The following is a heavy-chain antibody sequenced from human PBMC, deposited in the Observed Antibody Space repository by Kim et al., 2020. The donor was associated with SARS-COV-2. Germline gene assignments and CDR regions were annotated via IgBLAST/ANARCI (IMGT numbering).Heavy chain of an antibody. V-gene: IGHV4-59*08. CDR2: IYYSGST. CDR3: ASHLRNWNSDAFDI. J-gene: IGHJ3*02. Sequence: SETLSLTCTVSGGSISSYYWSWIRQPPGKGLEWIGFIYYSGSTNHNPSLKSRVSMSVDTSKNQFSLKLSSVTAADTAVYYCASHLRNWNSDAFDIWGQGTMVTVSS. D-gene: IGHD1-7*01. CDR1: GGSISSYY.